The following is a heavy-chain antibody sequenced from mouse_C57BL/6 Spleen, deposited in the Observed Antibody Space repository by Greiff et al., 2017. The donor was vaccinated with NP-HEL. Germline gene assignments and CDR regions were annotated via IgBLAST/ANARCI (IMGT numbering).Heavy chain of an antibody. CDR2: ISSGGDYI. CDR1: GFTFSSYA. Sequence: EVKLVESGEGLVKPGGSLKLSCAASGFTFSSYAMSWVRQTPEKRLEWVAYISSGGDYIYYADTVKGRFTISRDNARNTLYLQMSSLKSEDTAMYYCTRDQYYGSNYYFDYWGQGTTLTVSS. D-gene: IGHD1-1*01. V-gene: IGHV5-9-1*02. CDR3: TRDQYYGSNYYFDY. J-gene: IGHJ2*01.